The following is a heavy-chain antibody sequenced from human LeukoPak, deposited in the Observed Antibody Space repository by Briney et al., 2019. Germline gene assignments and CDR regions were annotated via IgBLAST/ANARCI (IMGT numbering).Heavy chain of an antibody. J-gene: IGHJ4*02. Sequence: PSETLSLTCAVYGGSFSGYYWSWVRQPPGKGLEWIGEINHSGSTNYNPPLKSRVTIIVDTSKKQFSLKLRSMTAADTAVYYCARASVAGLLSYWGQGTLVTVSS. CDR1: GGSFSGYY. CDR3: ARASVAGLLSY. CDR2: INHSGST. D-gene: IGHD6-19*01. V-gene: IGHV4-34*01.